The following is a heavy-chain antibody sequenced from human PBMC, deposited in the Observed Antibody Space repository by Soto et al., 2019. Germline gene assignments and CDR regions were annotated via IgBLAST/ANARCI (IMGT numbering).Heavy chain of an antibody. CDR2: IFHSLGA. CDR3: VRDLNGSGDY. CDR1: GGSTTSDY. J-gene: IGHJ4*02. Sequence: SETLSLTCTVSGGSTTSDYWSWIRQPPGKGLEWLGYIFHSLGAKYNPSLGSRGTISLDTSTNQISLSLRSVTAADTAIYFCVRDLNGSGDYWGQGTLVTVSS. D-gene: IGHD3-10*01. V-gene: IGHV4-59*01.